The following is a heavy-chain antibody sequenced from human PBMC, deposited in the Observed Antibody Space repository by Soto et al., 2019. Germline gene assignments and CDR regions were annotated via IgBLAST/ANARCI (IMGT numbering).Heavy chain of an antibody. Sequence: GGSLRLSCAASGFTFSSYAMHWVRQAPGKGLEWVAVISYDGSNKYYADSVKGRFTISRDNSKNTLYLQMNSLRAEDTAVYYCARDIVVVPAAVRPDYYYYYGMDVWGQGTTGTVAS. CDR2: ISYDGSNK. D-gene: IGHD2-2*01. CDR3: ARDIVVVPAAVRPDYYYYYGMDV. V-gene: IGHV3-30-3*01. J-gene: IGHJ6*02. CDR1: GFTFSSYA.